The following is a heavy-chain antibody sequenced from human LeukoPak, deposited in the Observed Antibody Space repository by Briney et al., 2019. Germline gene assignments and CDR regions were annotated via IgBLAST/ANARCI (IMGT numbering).Heavy chain of an antibody. J-gene: IGHJ3*02. Sequence: PSETLSLTCAVYGGSFSGYYWSWIRQPPGKGLEWIGSIYYSGSTYYNPSLKSRVTISVDTSKNQFSLKLSSVTAADTAVYYCARTAGFGYCSSTSCYGAFDIWGQGTMVTVSS. CDR3: ARTAGFGYCSSTSCYGAFDI. CDR1: GGSFSGYY. CDR2: IYYSGST. V-gene: IGHV4-34*01. D-gene: IGHD2-2*03.